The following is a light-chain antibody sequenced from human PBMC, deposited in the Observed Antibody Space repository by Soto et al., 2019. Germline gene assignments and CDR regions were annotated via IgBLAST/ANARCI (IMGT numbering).Light chain of an antibody. V-gene: IGKV1-5*01. Sequence: DIQMTQSPSTLSASVGDRVTITCRASQSISSWLAWYQQKPGQAPKLLIYDASSLESGVPSRFSGSGSGTEFTLTISSLQPDDFATYYCQQYNLLTFGGGTRWIS. CDR1: QSISSW. CDR2: DAS. CDR3: QQYNLLT. J-gene: IGKJ4*01.